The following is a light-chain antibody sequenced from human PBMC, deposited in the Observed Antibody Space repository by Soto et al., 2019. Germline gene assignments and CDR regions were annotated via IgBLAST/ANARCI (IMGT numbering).Light chain of an antibody. CDR3: SSYTSSSTLV. J-gene: IGLJ2*01. Sequence: QSVLTKHASVSGSPGQSIPLSFTGTSSDVGGYNYVSWYQQHPGNAPKLMIYEVSNRPSGVSNRFSGSNSGNTASLTIYGLQAEYEADYYCSSYTSSSTLVLGGGTKVTVL. CDR1: SSDVGGYNY. CDR2: EVS. V-gene: IGLV2-14*01.